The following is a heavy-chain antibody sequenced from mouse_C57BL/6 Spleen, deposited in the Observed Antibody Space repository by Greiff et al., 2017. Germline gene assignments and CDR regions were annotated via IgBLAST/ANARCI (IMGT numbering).Heavy chain of an antibody. CDR2: ISDGGSYT. Sequence: EVKLMESGGGLVKPGGSLKLSCAASGFTFSSYAMSWVRQTPEKRLEWVATISDGGSYTYYPDNVKGRFTISRDNAKNNLYLQMSHLKSEDTAMYYCARGELRLREAWFAYWGQGTLVTVSA. D-gene: IGHD3-2*02. V-gene: IGHV5-4*03. CDR1: GFTFSSYA. J-gene: IGHJ3*01. CDR3: ARGELRLREAWFAY.